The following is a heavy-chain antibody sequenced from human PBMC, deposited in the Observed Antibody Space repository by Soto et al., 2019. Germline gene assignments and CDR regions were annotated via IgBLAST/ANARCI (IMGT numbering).Heavy chain of an antibody. Sequence: GASVKVSCKASGGTFSSYAISWVRQAPGQGLEWMGGIIPIFGTANYAQKFQGRVTITADKSTSTAYMELSSLRSEDTAVYYCARKPPPPIQGAFDIWGQGTMVTVSS. CDR1: GGTFSSYA. V-gene: IGHV1-69*06. CDR2: IIPIFGTA. D-gene: IGHD1-1*01. J-gene: IGHJ3*02. CDR3: ARKPPPPIQGAFDI.